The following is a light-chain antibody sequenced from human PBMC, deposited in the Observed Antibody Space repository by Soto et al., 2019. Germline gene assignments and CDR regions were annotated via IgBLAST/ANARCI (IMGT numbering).Light chain of an antibody. CDR2: DDN. J-gene: IGLJ1*01. V-gene: IGLV1-51*01. Sequence: QSVLTQPPSVSAAPGQKVTISCSGTSSNIGGNSVSWYQQLPGTAPKLLIYDDNKRPSGIPDRLSGSKSGTSATLGITGFQTGDEADYYCGSWDSSLSAYVFGTGTK. CDR3: GSWDSSLSAYV. CDR1: SSNIGGNS.